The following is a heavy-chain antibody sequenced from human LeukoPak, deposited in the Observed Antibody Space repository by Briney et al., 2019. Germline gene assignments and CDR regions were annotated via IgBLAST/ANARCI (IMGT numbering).Heavy chain of an antibody. D-gene: IGHD5-12*01. CDR1: GFTVSSNS. CDR3: AKEGGWLPYYFDY. J-gene: IGHJ4*02. Sequence: GGSLRLSCTVSGFTVSSNSMSWVRQAPGKGLEWVSFIYSAGSTHYSDSVKGRFTTSIDNSKNTLYLQMNSLRVEDTAVYYCAKEGGWLPYYFDYWGQGTLVTVSS. CDR2: IYSAGST. V-gene: IGHV3-53*01.